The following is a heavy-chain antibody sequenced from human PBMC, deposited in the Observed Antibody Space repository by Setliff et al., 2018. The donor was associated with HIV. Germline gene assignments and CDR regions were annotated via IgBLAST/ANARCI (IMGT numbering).Heavy chain of an antibody. CDR2: IIPVFRTA. CDR1: ADTFTNCL. V-gene: IGHV1-69*13. D-gene: IGHD6-6*01. Sequence: SVKVSCKASADTFTNCLINWVRQAPGQGLEWMGGIIPVFRTANYAQKFQGRVTITADESTSTAYMGLSSLRSEDTAVYYCARDPTGGAARFDYWGQGTLVTVCS. J-gene: IGHJ4*02. CDR3: ARDPTGGAARFDY.